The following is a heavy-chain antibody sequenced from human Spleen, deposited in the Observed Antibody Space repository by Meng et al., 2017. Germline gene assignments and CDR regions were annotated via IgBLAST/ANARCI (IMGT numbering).Heavy chain of an antibody. J-gene: IGHJ6*02. CDR2: IYYSGST. CDR3: ARVGIGIRGVIISYYYYGMDV. CDR1: GGSISSSSYY. D-gene: IGHD3-10*01. Sequence: SETLSLTCTVSGGSISSSSYYWGWIRQPPGKGLEWIGSIYYSGSTYYNPSLKSRVTISVDTSKNQFSLKLSSVTAADTAVYYCARVGIGIRGVIISYYYYGMDVWGQGTTVTVSS. V-gene: IGHV4-39*07.